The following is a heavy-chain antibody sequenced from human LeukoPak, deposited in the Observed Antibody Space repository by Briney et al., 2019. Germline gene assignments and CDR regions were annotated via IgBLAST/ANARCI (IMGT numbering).Heavy chain of an antibody. V-gene: IGHV3-53*01. J-gene: IGHJ4*02. CDR2: IYSGGST. CDR3: ARDQAREGQFDY. CDR1: GFTFSSNY. Sequence: GGSLRLSCAASGFTFSSNYMNWVRQAPGKGLEWVSVIYSGGSTYYADSVKGRFTISRDNSKNTLYPQMNSLRAEDTAVYYCARDQAREGQFDYWGQGTLVTVSS.